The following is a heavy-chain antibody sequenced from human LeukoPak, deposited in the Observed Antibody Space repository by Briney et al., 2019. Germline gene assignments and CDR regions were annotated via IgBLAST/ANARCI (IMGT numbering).Heavy chain of an antibody. J-gene: IGHJ4*02. CDR1: GFIFSTYG. D-gene: IGHD2-2*01. CDR3: AEDQQLQPFHY. CDR2: IQFDGSNE. Sequence: GGSLRLSCTASGFIFSTYGMHWVRQAPGKGLEWVAFIQFDGSNEFYADSLKGRFTISRDNSKNTLYLQMNSLRTEDTSVYYCAEDQQLQPFHYWGQGTLVTVSS. V-gene: IGHV3-30*02.